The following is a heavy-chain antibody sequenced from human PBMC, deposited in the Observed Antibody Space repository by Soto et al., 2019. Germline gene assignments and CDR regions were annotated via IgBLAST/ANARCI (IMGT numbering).Heavy chain of an antibody. D-gene: IGHD2-2*01. Sequence: GGSLRLSSAASGFTVSSNYMTWVRQAPGKGLEWVSVIYSGGSTYYADSVKGRFTISRDNSKNTLYLQMNSLRAEDTALYYCARDSRNRNFFDYWGQGTPVTVSS. CDR1: GFTVSSNY. J-gene: IGHJ4*02. CDR3: ARDSRNRNFFDY. CDR2: IYSGGST. V-gene: IGHV3-53*01.